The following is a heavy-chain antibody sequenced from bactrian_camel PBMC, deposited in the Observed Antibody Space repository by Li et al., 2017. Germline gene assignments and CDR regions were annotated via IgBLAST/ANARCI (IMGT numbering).Heavy chain of an antibody. CDR1: GEAASTNC. CDR2: ICGSGYT. V-gene: IGHV3S53*01. Sequence: HVQLVESGGDSVQAGGSLRLSCTASGEAASTNCMAWFRQAAGKEREGVAAICGSGYTDYAGSVAGRFTVSKDNAKNALLLQMDNLRPEDSAIYYCAAARIG. D-gene: IGHD5*01.